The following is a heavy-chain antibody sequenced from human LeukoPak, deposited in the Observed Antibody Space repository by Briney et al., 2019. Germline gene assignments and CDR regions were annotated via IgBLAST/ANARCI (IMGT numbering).Heavy chain of an antibody. CDR3: GKDRDYSNTERGFYY. D-gene: IGHD4-11*01. CDR1: GYTFTDYY. CDR2: INPNSGDT. J-gene: IGHJ4*02. V-gene: IGHV1-2*02. Sequence: ASVKVSCKTSGYTFTDYYIHWVRQAPGQGLEWMGWINPNSGDTNSAQKYQGRVIMTGDTSISTAYMERRRVTSDDTAVYYGGKDRDYSNTERGFYYWGQGTLVTVS.